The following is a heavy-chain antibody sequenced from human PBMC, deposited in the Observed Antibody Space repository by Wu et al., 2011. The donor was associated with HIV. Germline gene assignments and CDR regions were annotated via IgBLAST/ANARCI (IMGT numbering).Heavy chain of an antibody. J-gene: IGHJ4*02. Sequence: QVQLVQSGAEMKKPGASVKVSCKASGYTFTGYYMHWVRQAPGQGLEWMGWINPNSGGTNYAQKFQGRVTMTRDTSISTAYMELSSLRSDDTAVYYCARDDSSGWPEGFDYWGQGTLVTVSS. D-gene: IGHD6-19*01. V-gene: IGHV1-2*02. CDR2: INPNSGGT. CDR1: GYTFTGYY. CDR3: ARDDSSGWPEGFDY.